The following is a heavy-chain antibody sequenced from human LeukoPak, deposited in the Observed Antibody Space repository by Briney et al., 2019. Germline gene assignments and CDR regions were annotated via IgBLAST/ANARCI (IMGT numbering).Heavy chain of an antibody. CDR1: GFTFSSYG. V-gene: IGHV3-66*01. Sequence: GRSLRLSCAASGFTFSSYGMHWVRQAPGKGLEWVSIMYSGGATDYADSVKGRFTISRDNSKNTLYLQMNSLRAEDTAVYYCARDPSPFYGDYGYWGQGTLVTVSS. D-gene: IGHD4-17*01. CDR3: ARDPSPFYGDYGY. J-gene: IGHJ4*02. CDR2: MYSGGAT.